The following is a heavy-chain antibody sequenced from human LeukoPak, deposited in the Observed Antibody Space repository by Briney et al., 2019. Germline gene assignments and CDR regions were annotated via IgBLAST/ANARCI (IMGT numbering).Heavy chain of an antibody. V-gene: IGHV1-3*03. D-gene: IGHD1-14*01. CDR3: ARSRNPGLWLDP. CDR2: INAGNGNT. J-gene: IGHJ5*02. CDR1: GYTFTNYA. Sequence: GASVKVSCKASGYTFTNYALHWVRQAPGQRLEWMGWINAGNGNTKYSQEFQGRVTITRDTSASTAYMELSSLRSEDMAVYYCARSRNPGLWLDPWGQGTLVTVSS.